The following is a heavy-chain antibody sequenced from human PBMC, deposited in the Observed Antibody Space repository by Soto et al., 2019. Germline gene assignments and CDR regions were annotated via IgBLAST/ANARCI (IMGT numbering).Heavy chain of an antibody. V-gene: IGHV1-3*01. Sequence: QVQLVQSGAEVKKPGASVKVSCKASGYTFTSYAMHWVRQAPGQRLEWMGWINAGNGNTKYSQKFQGRVTITRDTSASTAYMELSSLRSEDTAVYYCARDFWLLGAAGDYYYYYYMDVWGKGTTVTVSS. CDR3: ARDFWLLGAAGDYYYYYYMDV. CDR2: INAGNGNT. CDR1: GYTFTSYA. D-gene: IGHD6-13*01. J-gene: IGHJ6*03.